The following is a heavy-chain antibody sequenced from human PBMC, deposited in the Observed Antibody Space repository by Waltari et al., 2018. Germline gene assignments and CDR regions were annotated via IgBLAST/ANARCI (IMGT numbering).Heavy chain of an antibody. V-gene: IGHV5-51*03. D-gene: IGHD3-22*01. Sequence: EVLLVQSGAEVKKPGESLKISCQASGYSYPRYWIGWVRQMAGKGLEGMGIIYPGDSETRYSQSFQGQVTISVDKSINTAYLQWSSLKASDTAMYFCVRRIYDNSGSSGYFDLWGRGTLVTVS. CDR2: IYPGDSET. J-gene: IGHJ2*01. CDR3: VRRIYDNSGSSGYFDL. CDR1: GYSYPRYW.